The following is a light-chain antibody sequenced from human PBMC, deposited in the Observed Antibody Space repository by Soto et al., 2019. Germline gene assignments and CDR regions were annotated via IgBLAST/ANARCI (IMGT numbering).Light chain of an antibody. CDR2: GAS. Sequence: EIVLTQSPGTLSLSPGERATLSCRASQSVSSNNLAWYQQGPGQAPRVVIYGASTRATGIPERFSGSGSGTAFTLTISRLEPEDFAVYYCQQYGRSPFTFGPGTKVDIK. CDR1: QSVSSNN. V-gene: IGKV3-20*01. CDR3: QQYGRSPFT. J-gene: IGKJ3*01.